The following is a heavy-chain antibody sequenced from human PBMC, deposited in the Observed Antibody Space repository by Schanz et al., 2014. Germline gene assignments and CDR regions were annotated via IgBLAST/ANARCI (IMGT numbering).Heavy chain of an antibody. CDR1: GFSFGTYA. J-gene: IGHJ6*02. CDR2: ISGTGGDDT. V-gene: IGHV3-23*04. Sequence: EVQLVESGGGLVQPGGSLRLSCAASGFSFGTYAMSWVRQAPGKGLLWVSSISGTGGDDTYYADSVKGRFTISRDNAKNSLFLQMNSLRAEDTAVYYCLAPDYDMDVWGQGTTVTVSS. CDR3: LAPDYDMDV.